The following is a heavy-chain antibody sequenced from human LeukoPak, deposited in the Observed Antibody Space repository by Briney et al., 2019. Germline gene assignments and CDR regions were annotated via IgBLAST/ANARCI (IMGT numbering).Heavy chain of an antibody. V-gene: IGHV1-2*02. J-gene: IGHJ4*02. D-gene: IGHD6-19*01. CDR1: GYTFTGYY. Sequence: ASVKVSCKASGYTFTGYYMHWVRQAPGQGLEWMGWINPNSGGTNYAQKFQGRVTMTRDTSISTAYMELSRLRSDDTAVYYCAQEVNLRGVAGDYWGRGTLVTVSS. CDR2: INPNSGGT. CDR3: AQEVNLRGVAGDY.